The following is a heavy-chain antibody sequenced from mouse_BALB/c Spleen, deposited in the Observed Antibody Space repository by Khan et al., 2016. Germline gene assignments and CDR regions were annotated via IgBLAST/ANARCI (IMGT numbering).Heavy chain of an antibody. CDR1: GYSITSDYA. J-gene: IGHJ3*01. CDR3: AILIYYYGSRFAY. CDR2: ISHSGST. V-gene: IGHV3-2*02. Sequence: EVKLLEPGPGLVKPSQSLSLTCTVTGYSITSDYAWNWIRQFPGNKLEWMGYISHSGSTSYNPSLKSRISITRDTSKNQFFLQLNSVTTEDTATYYCAILIYYYGSRFAYWGQGTLVTVSA. D-gene: IGHD1-1*01.